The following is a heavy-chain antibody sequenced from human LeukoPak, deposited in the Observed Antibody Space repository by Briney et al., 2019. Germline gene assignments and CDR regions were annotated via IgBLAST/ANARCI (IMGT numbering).Heavy chain of an antibody. J-gene: IGHJ4*02. Sequence: GSLRPSCAASGFTFSSYAMHWVRQAPGKGLEWVAVISYDGSNKYYADSVKGRFTISRDNSKNTLYLQMNSLRAEDTAVYYCARAGIVATVGFDYWGQGTLVTVSS. V-gene: IGHV3-30*04. CDR2: ISYDGSNK. CDR3: ARAGIVATVGFDY. CDR1: GFTFSSYA. D-gene: IGHD5-12*01.